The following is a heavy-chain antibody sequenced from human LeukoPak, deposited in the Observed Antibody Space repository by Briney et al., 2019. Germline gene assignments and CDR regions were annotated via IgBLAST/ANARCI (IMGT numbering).Heavy chain of an antibody. CDR1: GYTFTGYY. CDR3: ARDRYDILTGYYYFDY. CDR2: INPNSGGT. D-gene: IGHD3-9*01. Sequence: AAPVKVSCKASGYTFTGYYMHWVRQAPGQGLEWMGWINPNSGGTNYAQKFQGRVTMTRDTSISTAYMELSRLRSDDTAVYYCARDRYDILTGYYYFDYWGQGTLVTVSS. J-gene: IGHJ4*02. V-gene: IGHV1-2*02.